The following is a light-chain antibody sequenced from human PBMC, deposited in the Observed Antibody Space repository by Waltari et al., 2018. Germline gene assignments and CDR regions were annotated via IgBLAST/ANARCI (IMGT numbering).Light chain of an antibody. J-gene: IGKJ1*01. Sequence: DIQMTQSPSSLSASVGDRVTIPCRASQSISSYLNWYQQKPGKAPKLLIYAASSLQSGVPSRFSGSGSGTDFTLTISSLQPEDFATYYCQQSYGTPKTFGQGTKVEIK. CDR3: QQSYGTPKT. V-gene: IGKV1-39*01. CDR1: QSISSY. CDR2: AAS.